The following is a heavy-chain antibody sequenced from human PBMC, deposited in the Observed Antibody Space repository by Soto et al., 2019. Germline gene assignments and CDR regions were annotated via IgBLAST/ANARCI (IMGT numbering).Heavy chain of an antibody. CDR3: ARESSGYHPEGYFDY. J-gene: IGHJ4*02. D-gene: IGHD6-19*01. CDR2: FSGGRLYI. CDR1: GFTFSSYR. V-gene: IGHV3-21*01. Sequence: EVQLVESGGGLVKPGGSLRLSCTASGFTFSSYRMNWVRQAPGKGLERVSSFSGGRLYIYYADSVKGRFTISRDNAKNSLYLQMDSLRAEDTAVYYCARESSGYHPEGYFDYWGQGTLVTVSS.